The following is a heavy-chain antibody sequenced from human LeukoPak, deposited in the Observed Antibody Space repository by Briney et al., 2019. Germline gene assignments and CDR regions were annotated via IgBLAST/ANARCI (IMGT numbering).Heavy chain of an antibody. D-gene: IGHD4-17*01. J-gene: IGHJ4*02. CDR2: IKQDGSEK. V-gene: IGHV3-7*03. CDR1: GFTFSSYW. CDR3: AKCRTVTKYYFDY. Sequence: PGGSLRLSCAASGFTFSSYWMSWVRQAPGKGLEWVANIKQDGSEKYYVDSVKGRFTISRDNAKNSLYLQMNSLRAEDTAVYYCAKCRTVTKYYFDYWGQGTLVTVSS.